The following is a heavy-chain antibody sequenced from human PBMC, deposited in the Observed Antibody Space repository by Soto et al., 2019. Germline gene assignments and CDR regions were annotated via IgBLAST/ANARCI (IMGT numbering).Heavy chain of an antibody. CDR2: IWYDGSNE. Sequence: QVQLVESGGGVVQPGRSLRLSCVASEFNLRSYGMHWFRQAPGKGPEWVAVIWYDGSNEKYADSVKGRFTISRDDSRNTLYLQMNSLRAEDTAVYYCARVYANWEWELPGFWGQGTRVTVSS. D-gene: IGHD7-27*01. J-gene: IGHJ4*02. CDR3: ARVYANWEWELPGF. V-gene: IGHV3-33*01. CDR1: EFNLRSYG.